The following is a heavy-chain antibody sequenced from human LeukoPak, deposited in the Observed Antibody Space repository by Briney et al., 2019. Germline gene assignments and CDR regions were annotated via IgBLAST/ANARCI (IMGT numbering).Heavy chain of an antibody. V-gene: IGHV3-23*01. CDR2: IAGNSVTI. J-gene: IGHJ4*02. CDR1: GFTFSTYA. Sequence: GGSLRLSCAASGFTFSTYAMNWVRQAPGRGLEWVSVIAGNSVTIRYADSVKGRFIISRDNSKNTVFLQMNSLKVEDTALHYCTKDLRPDGLYDFDSWGQGTLVTVSS. D-gene: IGHD5/OR15-5a*01. CDR3: TKDLRPDGLYDFDS.